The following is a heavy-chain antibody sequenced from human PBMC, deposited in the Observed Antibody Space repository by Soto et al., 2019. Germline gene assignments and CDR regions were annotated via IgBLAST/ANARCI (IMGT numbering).Heavy chain of an antibody. Sequence: SETLSLTCAVYGGSFSGYYWSWIRQPPGKGLEWIGEINHSGSTNYNPSLKSRVTISVDTSKNQFSLKLSSVTAADTAVYYCARGLNSSRWYRRRNPSDYWGQGTLVTVSS. J-gene: IGHJ4*02. CDR1: GGSFSGYY. V-gene: IGHV4-34*01. D-gene: IGHD6-13*01. CDR3: ARGLNSSRWYRRRNPSDY. CDR2: INHSGST.